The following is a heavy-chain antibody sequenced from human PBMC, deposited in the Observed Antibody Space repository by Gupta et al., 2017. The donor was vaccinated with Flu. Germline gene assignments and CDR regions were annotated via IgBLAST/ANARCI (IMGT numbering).Heavy chain of an antibody. D-gene: IGHD2-15*01. Sequence: EVQLVESGGGLVQAGRSLRLSCAASGFTFEDFAMHWVRQAPGKGLEWVSGVSWNSDSTGYADSVKGRFTISRDNAKNSLYLQMNYLRAEDTAFYYCAKDHCSGDSCPVAFEYWGQGTLVTVSS. CDR1: GFTFEDFA. CDR2: VSWNSDST. V-gene: IGHV3-9*01. CDR3: AKDHCSGDSCPVAFEY. J-gene: IGHJ4*02.